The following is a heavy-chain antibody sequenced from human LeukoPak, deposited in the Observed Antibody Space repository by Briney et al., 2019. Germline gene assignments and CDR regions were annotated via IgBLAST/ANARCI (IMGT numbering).Heavy chain of an antibody. CDR1: GFTFSGFW. J-gene: IGHJ4*02. CDR3: AKDFRIGYSAHFDY. CDR2: IYENGGTT. Sequence: GGSLRLSCAVSGFTFSGFWMSWSRQAPEKGLEFVSGIYENGGTTYYANSVKGRFSISRDNSKNTLYLQMDSLRGEDTAVYYCAKDFRIGYSAHFDYWGQGALVTVSS. V-gene: IGHV3-23*01. D-gene: IGHD2-21*01.